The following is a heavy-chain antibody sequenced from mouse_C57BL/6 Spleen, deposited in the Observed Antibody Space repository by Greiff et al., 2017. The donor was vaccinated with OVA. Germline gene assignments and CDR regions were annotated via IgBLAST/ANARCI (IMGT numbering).Heavy chain of an antibody. Sequence: QVQLQQPGAELVKPGASVKMSCKASGYTFTSYWITWVKQRPGQGLEWIGDIYPGSGSTNYNEKFKSKATLTVDTSSSTAYMQLSSLTSEDSAVYYGARGVNYYGSSPLDYWGQGTTLTVSS. CDR3: ARGVNYYGSSPLDY. D-gene: IGHD1-1*01. J-gene: IGHJ2*01. CDR2: IYPGSGST. V-gene: IGHV1-55*01. CDR1: GYTFTSYW.